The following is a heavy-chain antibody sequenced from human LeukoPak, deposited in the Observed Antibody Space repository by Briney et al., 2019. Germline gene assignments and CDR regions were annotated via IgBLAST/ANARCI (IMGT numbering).Heavy chain of an antibody. Sequence: GGSLRLSCAASGFTFSSYSMNWVRQAPGKGLEWVSSISSSSSYIYYADSVKGRFTISKGNAKNSLYLQMNSLRAEDTAVYYCARDRQLVLDYWGQGTLVTVSS. CDR3: ARDRQLVLDY. CDR2: ISSSSSYI. D-gene: IGHD6-13*01. V-gene: IGHV3-21*01. CDR1: GFTFSSYS. J-gene: IGHJ4*02.